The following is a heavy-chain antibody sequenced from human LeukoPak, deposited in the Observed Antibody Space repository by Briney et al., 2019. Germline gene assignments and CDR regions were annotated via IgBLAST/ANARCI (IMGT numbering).Heavy chain of an antibody. V-gene: IGHV3-23*01. CDR3: AKDPYSSGPYNWFDP. CDR1: GFTFSSYG. J-gene: IGHJ5*02. D-gene: IGHD6-19*01. Sequence: GGSLRLSCAASGFTFSSYGMSWVRQAPGKGLEWVSAISGSDGSTYYADSVKGRFTISRDNSNNTLYLQMNRLRAEDTAVYYCAKDPYSSGPYNWFDPWGQGTLVTVSS. CDR2: ISGSDGST.